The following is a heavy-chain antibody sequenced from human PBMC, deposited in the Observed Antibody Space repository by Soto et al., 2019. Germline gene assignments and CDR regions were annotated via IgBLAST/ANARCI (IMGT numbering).Heavy chain of an antibody. V-gene: IGHV3-53*01. Sequence: EVQLVESGGGLIQPGGSLRLSCAASGFSVSSNYMSWVRQAPGKGLEWDSVIYSGGNTHYEDSVKGRFTIFRDNSKHTLYLQMNSLRAEDTAVYYCARDSTWIPYYHYGMDVWGQGTTVTVSS. J-gene: IGHJ6*02. CDR3: ARDSTWIPYYHYGMDV. CDR2: IYSGGNT. D-gene: IGHD5-18*01. CDR1: GFSVSSNY.